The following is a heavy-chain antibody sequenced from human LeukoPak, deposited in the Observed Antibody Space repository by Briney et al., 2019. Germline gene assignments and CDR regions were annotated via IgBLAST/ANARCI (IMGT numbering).Heavy chain of an antibody. CDR2: INPHGGGT. Sequence: ASVKVSCKSSGYTFTGYYIHWVRQAPGQGLEWMGWINPHGGGTGYAQNFQGRVTMTRDTSISTAYMDLSSLRSDDTAFYYCARDSNYYGSGSYYNSDSWGQGTLVTVSS. D-gene: IGHD3-10*01. CDR3: ARDSNYYGSGSYYNSDS. J-gene: IGHJ4*02. CDR1: GYTFTGYY. V-gene: IGHV1-2*02.